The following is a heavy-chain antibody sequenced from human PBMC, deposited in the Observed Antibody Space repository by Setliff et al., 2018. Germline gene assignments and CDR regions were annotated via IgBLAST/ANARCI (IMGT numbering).Heavy chain of an antibody. CDR1: GGAFSNYG. V-gene: IGHV1-69*05. CDR3: ARESVVVVTTTYYYYYIDV. Sequence: SVKVSCKASGGAFSNYGITWVRQAPGQGLEWMGGIIPIFGTTTYAQKFLGRVTITTDESSSTGYMELSSLRSEDTAVYFCARESVVVVTTTYYYYYIDVWGEGTTVTVSS. D-gene: IGHD2-21*02. J-gene: IGHJ6*03. CDR2: IIPIFGTT.